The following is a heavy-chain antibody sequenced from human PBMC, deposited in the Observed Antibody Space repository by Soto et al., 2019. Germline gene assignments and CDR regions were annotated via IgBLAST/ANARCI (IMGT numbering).Heavy chain of an antibody. D-gene: IGHD3-9*01. J-gene: IGHJ4*02. CDR3: ARGNRRGPRNYDILTGYGNKGRVYFDY. V-gene: IGHV1-58*01. CDR1: GFTFTSSA. CDR2: IVVGSGNT. Sequence: GASVKLSCKASGFTFTSSAVQWVRQARGQRLEWIGWIVVGSGNTNYAQKFQERVTITRDMSTSTAYMELSSLRSEDTAVYYCARGNRRGPRNYDILTGYGNKGRVYFDYWGQGTLVTVSS.